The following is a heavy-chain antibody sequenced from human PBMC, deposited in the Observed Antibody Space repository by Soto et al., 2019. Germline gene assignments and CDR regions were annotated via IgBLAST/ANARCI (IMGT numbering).Heavy chain of an antibody. CDR1: GYTFTDYA. Sequence: HVELVQSGADVKKPGASVTISCKASGYTFTDYALHWVRQPPGQRLEWMGWMNAGVGNTLYSQKFQGRNTITRDTSASTAYMELNSLKSEDTAIYYCARDTGYTFGSLNYWGPGTLVTVSS. V-gene: IGHV1-3*01. CDR3: ARDTGYTFGSLNY. D-gene: IGHD5-18*01. CDR2: MNAGVGNT. J-gene: IGHJ4*02.